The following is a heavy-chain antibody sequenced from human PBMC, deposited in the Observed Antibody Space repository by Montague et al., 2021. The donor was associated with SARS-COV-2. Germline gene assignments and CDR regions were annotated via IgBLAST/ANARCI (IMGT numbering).Heavy chain of an antibody. CDR3: ARQGSGSYYNWFDP. Sequence: SETLSLTCNVSGGSISSSSYYWGWIRQPPGKGLEWIGSIYYSGSTYYNPSLKSRVTISVDTSKNQFSLKLSSVTAADTAVYYCARQGSGSYYNWFDPWGQGTLVTVSS. J-gene: IGHJ5*02. D-gene: IGHD1-26*01. CDR1: GGSISSSSYY. V-gene: IGHV4-39*01. CDR2: IYYSGST.